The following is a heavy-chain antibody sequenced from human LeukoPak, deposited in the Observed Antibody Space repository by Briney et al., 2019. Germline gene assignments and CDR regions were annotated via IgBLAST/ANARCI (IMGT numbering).Heavy chain of an antibody. V-gene: IGHV3-23*01. D-gene: IGHD3-10*01. CDR3: AKPGAGLWFGEFSDYYYMDV. J-gene: IGHJ6*03. CDR2: ISSSGGST. CDR1: GFTFRSYG. Sequence: GGSLRLSCAASGFTFRSYGMSWVRQAPGKGLEWVSGISSSGGSTYYADSVKGRFTISRDNSKNTLYLQMNSLRAEDTAVYYCAKPGAGLWFGEFSDYYYMDVWGKGTTVTISS.